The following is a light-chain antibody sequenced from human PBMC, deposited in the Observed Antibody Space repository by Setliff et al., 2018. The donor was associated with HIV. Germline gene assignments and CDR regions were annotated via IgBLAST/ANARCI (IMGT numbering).Light chain of an antibody. J-gene: IGLJ1*01. CDR2: EVS. CDR3: SSLLSTTTSV. CDR1: SSDVGFSNS. Sequence: QSALTQPPSASGSPGQSVTISCTGISSDVGFSNSVSWYQQHPGKAPKLLVYEVSNRPSGVSNRFSGSKSGNTASLTISGLQAEDEGDYYCSSLLSTTTSVFGSGTKGTVL. V-gene: IGLV2-14*01.